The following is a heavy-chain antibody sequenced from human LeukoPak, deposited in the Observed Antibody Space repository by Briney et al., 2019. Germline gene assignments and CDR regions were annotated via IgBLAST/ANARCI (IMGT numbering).Heavy chain of an antibody. J-gene: IGHJ6*03. CDR2: ISTSSSYI. V-gene: IGHV3-21*01. D-gene: IGHD3-9*01. CDR1: GFTFSGST. Sequence: GGSLRLSCAASGFTFSGSTMNWVRQAPGKGLEWVSFISTSSSYIYYADSVRGRFTISRDNAKNSLYLQMNSLRAEDTAVYYCAKDEGYDILTGPMDVWGKGTTVTVSS. CDR3: AKDEGYDILTGPMDV.